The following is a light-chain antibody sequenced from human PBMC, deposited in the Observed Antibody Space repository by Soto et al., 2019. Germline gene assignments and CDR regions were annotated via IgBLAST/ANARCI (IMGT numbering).Light chain of an antibody. V-gene: IGKV1-13*02. J-gene: IGKJ3*01. CDR3: QQFNSYPRT. CDR1: QGISSA. CDR2: DAS. Sequence: AIQLTQSPSSLSASVGDRVTITCRASQGISSALAWYQQKPGQAPKLLIYDASSLESGVPSRFSGSGSGTDFTLTISSLQPEDFATYYCQQFNSYPRTFGPGTKVEIK.